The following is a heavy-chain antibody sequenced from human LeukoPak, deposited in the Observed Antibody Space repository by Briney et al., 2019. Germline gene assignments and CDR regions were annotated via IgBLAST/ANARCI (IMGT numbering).Heavy chain of an antibody. V-gene: IGHV1-18*01. D-gene: IGHD6-19*01. CDR2: ISAYNGNT. CDR1: GGTFSSYA. Sequence: ASVKVSCKASGGTFSSYAISWVRQAPGQGLEWMGWISAYNGNTNYAQKLQGRVTMTTDTSTSTAYMELRSLRSDDTAVYYCARVRGAAVSGNPERAFDYWGQGTLVTVSS. CDR3: ARVRGAAVSGNPERAFDY. J-gene: IGHJ4*02.